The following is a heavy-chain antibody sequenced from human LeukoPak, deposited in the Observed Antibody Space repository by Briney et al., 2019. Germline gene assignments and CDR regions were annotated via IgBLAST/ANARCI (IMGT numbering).Heavy chain of an antibody. CDR1: GGSISSYY. Sequence: SETLSLTCTVSGGSISSYYWSWIRQPPGKGLEWIGYIYYSGSTNYNPSLKSRVTISVDTSKNQFSLKLSSVTTADTAVYYCARCSPYGSGSFNWFDPWGQGTLVTVSS. CDR2: IYYSGST. J-gene: IGHJ5*02. D-gene: IGHD3-10*01. V-gene: IGHV4-59*08. CDR3: ARCSPYGSGSFNWFDP.